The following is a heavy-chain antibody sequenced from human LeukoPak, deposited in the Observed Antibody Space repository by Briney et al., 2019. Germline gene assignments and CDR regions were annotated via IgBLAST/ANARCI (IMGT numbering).Heavy chain of an antibody. CDR2: ISGSGGST. V-gene: IGHV3-23*01. J-gene: IGHJ4*02. CDR3: AKSLGVDY. CDR1: GFTPTSYA. Sequence: GGSLRLSCAASGFTPTSYAMSWVRQAPGNGVEWVSAISGSGGSTYYADSVKGQFPISRDNPKNTVYLQMHSLRAEDMGVYYCAKSLGVDYWGEGTLVTVSS.